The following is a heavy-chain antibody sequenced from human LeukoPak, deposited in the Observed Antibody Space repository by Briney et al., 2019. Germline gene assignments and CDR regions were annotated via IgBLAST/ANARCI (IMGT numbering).Heavy chain of an antibody. CDR3: AKDLGYTTYGYYFDY. D-gene: IGHD4-11*01. V-gene: IGHV3-23*01. CDR1: GFTFSSYA. Sequence: GGSLRLSCTASGFTFSSYAMNWVRQAPGKGLEWVSDIGAGGTFTYYAYSVKGRFTIFRDNSRNTLYLQMNSLRADDTAVYYCAKDLGYTTYGYYFDYWGQGTLVTVSS. CDR2: IGAGGTFT. J-gene: IGHJ4*02.